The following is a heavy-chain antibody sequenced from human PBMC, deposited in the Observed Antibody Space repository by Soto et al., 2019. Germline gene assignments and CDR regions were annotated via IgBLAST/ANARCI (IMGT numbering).Heavy chain of an antibody. D-gene: IGHD2-15*01. Sequence: EVQLVESGGGLVQPGGSLRLSCAASGFTFNTSWMTWVRQAPGKGLEWVANIKQDGTEKYYVDSVKGRFTISRDNAKNSVYLQMNSLRAEDTAVYHWVRERISSWGQGTLVTVSS. CDR3: VRERISS. V-gene: IGHV3-7*01. CDR1: GFTFNTSW. J-gene: IGHJ5*02. CDR2: IKQDGTEK.